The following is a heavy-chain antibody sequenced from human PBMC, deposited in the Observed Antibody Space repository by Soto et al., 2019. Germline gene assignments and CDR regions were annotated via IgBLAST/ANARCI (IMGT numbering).Heavy chain of an antibody. CDR3: ARKEFSGYYYGYFDL. D-gene: IGHD3-22*01. CDR2: IIPIFGTA. Sequence: QVQLVQSGAEVKKPGSSVKVSGKAPGGPFGSYAISGVRQPPGQGLEWMGGIIPIFGTANYAQKFQGRVTITADESTSTAYMELSSLRSEDTAVYYCARKEFSGYYYGYFDLWGRGTLVTVSS. CDR1: GGPFGSYA. V-gene: IGHV1-69*12. J-gene: IGHJ2*01.